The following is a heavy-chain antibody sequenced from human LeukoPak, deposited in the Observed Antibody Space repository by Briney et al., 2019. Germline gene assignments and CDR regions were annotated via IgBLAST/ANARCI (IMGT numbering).Heavy chain of an antibody. CDR3: AKVPDCSSTSCAYYFDY. Sequence: GRSLRLSCAAAGLTVSSYAMSWGRQAPGKGLEWVSAISGSGGSTYYADSVKGRFTISRDNSKNTLYLQMNSLRAEDTAVYYCAKVPDCSSTSCAYYFDYWGQGTLVTVSS. V-gene: IGHV3-23*01. J-gene: IGHJ4*02. D-gene: IGHD2-2*01. CDR1: GLTVSSYA. CDR2: ISGSGGST.